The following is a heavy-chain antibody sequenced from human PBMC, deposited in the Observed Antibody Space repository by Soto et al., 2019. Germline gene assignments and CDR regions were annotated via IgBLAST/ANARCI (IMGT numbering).Heavy chain of an antibody. CDR2: IYYSGST. J-gene: IGHJ6*02. Sequence: QVRLEESGPGLVKPSETLSLICSVSGGSVNNANYFWNWIRHHPENGLEWVGYIYYSGSTRSNPSFKTRATLSIDTSKNQSSLRLNSVTVADTAVYFCARDADYGGSRGGMDVWGRGTTVTVSS. V-gene: IGHV4-31*03. CDR1: GGSVNNANYF. CDR3: ARDADYGGSRGGMDV. D-gene: IGHD4-17*01.